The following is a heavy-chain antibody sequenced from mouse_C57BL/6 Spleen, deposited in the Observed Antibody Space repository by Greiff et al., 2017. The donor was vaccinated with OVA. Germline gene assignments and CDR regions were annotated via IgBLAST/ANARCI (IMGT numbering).Heavy chain of an antibody. CDR3: ARGGLGQDFDY. CDR2: ISYDGSN. Sequence: VQLKQSGPGLVKPSQSLSLTCSVTGYSITSGYYWNWIRQFPGNKLEWMGYISYDGSNNYNPSLKNRISITRDTSKNQFFLKLNSVTTEDTATYYCARGGLGQDFDYWGQGTTLTVSS. J-gene: IGHJ2*01. CDR1: GYSITSGYY. V-gene: IGHV3-6*01. D-gene: IGHD3-3*01.